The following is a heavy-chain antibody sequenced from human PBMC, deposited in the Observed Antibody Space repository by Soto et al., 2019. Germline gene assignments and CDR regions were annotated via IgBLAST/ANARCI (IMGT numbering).Heavy chain of an antibody. D-gene: IGHD2-21*02. CDR1: GGSISSGGYY. CDR3: ARDSLYCGGDCINWFDP. V-gene: IGHV4-31*03. Sequence: NPSETLSLTCTVSGGSISSGGYYWSWIRQHPGKGLEWIGYIYYSGSTYYNPSLKSRVTISVDTSKNQFSLKLSSVTAADTAVYYCARDSLYCGGDCINWFDPWGQGTLVIVAS. J-gene: IGHJ5*02. CDR2: IYYSGST.